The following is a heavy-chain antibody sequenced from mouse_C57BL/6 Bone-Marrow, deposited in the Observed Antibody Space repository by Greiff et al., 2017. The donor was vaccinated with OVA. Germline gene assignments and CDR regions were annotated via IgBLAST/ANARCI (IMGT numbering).Heavy chain of an antibody. D-gene: IGHD2-5*01. Sequence: QVQLQQSGAELARPGASVKLSCKASGYTFTSYGISWVKQRTGQGLEWIGEIYPRSGTTYYNEKVTGKATLTADKSSSTAYMELRSLTSEDSAVYFCAREAYSNYFYAMDYWGQGTSVTVSS. CDR3: AREAYSNYFYAMDY. V-gene: IGHV1-81*01. CDR1: GYTFTSYG. J-gene: IGHJ4*01. CDR2: IYPRSGTT.